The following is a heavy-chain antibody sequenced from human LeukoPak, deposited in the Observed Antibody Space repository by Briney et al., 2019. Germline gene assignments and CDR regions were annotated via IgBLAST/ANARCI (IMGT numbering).Heavy chain of an antibody. CDR2: ISGSGDST. D-gene: IGHD3-22*01. CDR1: GFTFSSYG. V-gene: IGHV3-23*01. J-gene: IGHJ4*02. CDR3: ARVAQYYYDSSGHPGGL. Sequence: GGSLRLSCAASGFTFSSYGMSWVRQAPGKGLEWVSSISGSGDSTFYADSVKGRFSISRDNSKNTLYLQMNSLRAEDTAVYYCARVAQYYYDSSGHPGGLWGQGTLVTVSS.